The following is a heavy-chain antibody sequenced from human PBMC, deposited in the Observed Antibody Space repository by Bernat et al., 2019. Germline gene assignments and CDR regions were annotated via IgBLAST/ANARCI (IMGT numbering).Heavy chain of an antibody. J-gene: IGHJ4*02. D-gene: IGHD2-15*01. V-gene: IGHV3-49*03. Sequence: EVQLVESGGGLVQPGRSLRLSCTASGFTFGDYAMSWFRQAPGKGLEWVGCIRSKAYGGTTEYAATVKGRFTISRDDSKRLAYLQMNSLKPEDTAVYYCEGAAKERDYWGQGTLVTVSS. CDR1: GFTFGDYA. CDR3: EGAAKERDY. CDR2: IRSKAYGGTT.